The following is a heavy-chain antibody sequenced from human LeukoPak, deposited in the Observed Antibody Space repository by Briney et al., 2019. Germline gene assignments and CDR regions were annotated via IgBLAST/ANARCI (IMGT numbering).Heavy chain of an antibody. CDR3: ARSYCTGGTCYPAWFDP. CDR2: IYYSGST. CDR1: GGSISSYY. V-gene: IGHV4-59*08. J-gene: IGHJ5*02. D-gene: IGHD2-15*01. Sequence: SETLSLTCTVSGGSISSYYWSWIRQPPGKGLEWIGYIYYSGSTNYNPSLKSRVTISVDTSNNQFSLKLTSVTAADTAVYYCARSYCTGGTCYPAWFDPWGQGTLVTVSS.